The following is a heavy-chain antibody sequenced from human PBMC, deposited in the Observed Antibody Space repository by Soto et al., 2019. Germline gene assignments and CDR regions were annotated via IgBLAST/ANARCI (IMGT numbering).Heavy chain of an antibody. CDR3: AKDLSGYDHDYYDSSHEKYFDY. J-gene: IGHJ4*02. Sequence: GGSLRLSCAASGFTFSSYAMSWVRQAPGKGLEWVSAISGSGGSTYYADSVKGRFTISRDNSKNTLYLQMNSLRAEDTAVYYCAKDLSGYDHDYYDSSHEKYFDYWGQGTLVTVSS. CDR2: ISGSGGST. D-gene: IGHD3-22*01. V-gene: IGHV3-23*01. CDR1: GFTFSSYA.